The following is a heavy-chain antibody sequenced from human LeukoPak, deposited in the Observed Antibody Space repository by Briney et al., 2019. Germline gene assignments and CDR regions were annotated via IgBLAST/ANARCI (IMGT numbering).Heavy chain of an antibody. CDR1: GFTFSSYG. Sequence: PGGSLRLSCAASGFTFSSYGMHWVRQAPGKGLEWVAFIRSDGSNKYYADSVKGRFTISRDNFKNTLYLQMSSLRAEDTAVYYCAKSYLWFGELSHFDYWGQGTLVTVSS. V-gene: IGHV3-30*02. J-gene: IGHJ4*02. D-gene: IGHD3-10*01. CDR3: AKSYLWFGELSHFDY. CDR2: IRSDGSNK.